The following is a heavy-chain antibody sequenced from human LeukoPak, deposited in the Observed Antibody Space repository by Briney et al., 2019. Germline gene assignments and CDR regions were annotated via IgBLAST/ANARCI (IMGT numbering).Heavy chain of an antibody. Sequence: PGGSLRLSCAASGFTFSNYGMNWVRQAPGKGLDWVSAISGSGGSTYYADSVKGRFTISRDNSKNTLYLQMNSLRAEDTAVYYCAKDIRYFDWLLPYFDYWGQGTLVTVSS. CDR3: AKDIRYFDWLLPYFDY. CDR1: GFTFSNYG. V-gene: IGHV3-23*01. J-gene: IGHJ4*02. D-gene: IGHD3-9*01. CDR2: ISGSGGST.